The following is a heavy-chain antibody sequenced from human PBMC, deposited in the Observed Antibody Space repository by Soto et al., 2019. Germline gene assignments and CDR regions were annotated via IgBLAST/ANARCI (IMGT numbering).Heavy chain of an antibody. CDR3: ARVWDYYDSSGYYDY. Sequence: VKVSCKASGYTFTGYYMHWVRQAPGQGLEWMGWINPNSGGTNYAQKFQGRVTMTRDTSISTAYMELSRLRSDDTAVYYCARVWDYYDSSGYYDYWGQGTLVTVSS. V-gene: IGHV1-2*02. CDR2: INPNSGGT. J-gene: IGHJ4*02. D-gene: IGHD3-22*01. CDR1: GYTFTGYY.